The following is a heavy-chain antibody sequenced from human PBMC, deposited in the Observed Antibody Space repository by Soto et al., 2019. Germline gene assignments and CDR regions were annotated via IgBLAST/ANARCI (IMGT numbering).Heavy chain of an antibody. CDR3: ARQGWSNVDY. Sequence: PSETLSLTCTVSGGSISSHFWSWIRQPPGKGLEWIGYIYYSGNTNYNPSLRSRVTISVDTSKNQFSLKLSSVTAADTAVYYCARQGWSNVDYWGQGTLVTVSS. J-gene: IGHJ4*02. D-gene: IGHD6-19*01. V-gene: IGHV4-59*08. CDR2: IYYSGNT. CDR1: GGSISSHF.